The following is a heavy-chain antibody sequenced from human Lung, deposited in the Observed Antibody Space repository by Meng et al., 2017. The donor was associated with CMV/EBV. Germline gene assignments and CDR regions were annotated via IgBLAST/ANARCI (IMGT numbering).Heavy chain of an antibody. CDR1: GDSITNHNW. CDR2: IPHRGSS. D-gene: IGHD3-10*01. V-gene: IGHV4-4*02. Sequence: QVQLRESGPAPVRPSETLSLTCAVSGDSITNHNWWAWVRQPPGKGLEWIGEIPHRGSSAYNPSLKSRVSMSIDKSKNQFSLKLTSVTAADTAVYHCLRRSGGSVWGQGTLVTVSS. CDR3: LRRSGGSV. J-gene: IGHJ1*01.